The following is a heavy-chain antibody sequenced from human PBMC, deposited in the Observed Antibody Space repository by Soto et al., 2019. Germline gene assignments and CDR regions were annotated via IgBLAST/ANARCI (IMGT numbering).Heavy chain of an antibody. J-gene: IGHJ1*01. CDR3: AREVDSGSDGLADYFQH. CDR2: ISYDGSNK. V-gene: IGHV3-30-3*01. CDR1: GFTFSSYA. D-gene: IGHD1-26*01. Sequence: QVQLVESGGGVVQPGRSLRLSCAASGFTFSSYAMHWVRQAPGKGLEWVAVISYDGSNKYYADSVKGRFTISRDNSKNTLYLQMNSLRAEDTAVYYCAREVDSGSDGLADYFQHWGQGTLVTVSS.